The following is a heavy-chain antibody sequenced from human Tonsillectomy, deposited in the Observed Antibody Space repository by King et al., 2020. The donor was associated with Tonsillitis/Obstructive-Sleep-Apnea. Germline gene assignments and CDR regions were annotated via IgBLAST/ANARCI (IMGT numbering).Heavy chain of an antibody. CDR3: AVGADFWSGYYEDYYYYYMDV. J-gene: IGHJ6*03. Sequence: VQLVESGAEVKKPGASVKVSCKASGYTFTGYYMHWVRQAPGQGLEWMGRINPNSGGTNYAQKFQGRVTMTRDTSISTAYMELSRLRSDDTAVYYCAVGADFWSGYYEDYYYYYMDVWGKGTTVTVSS. D-gene: IGHD3-3*01. CDR1: GYTFTGYY. V-gene: IGHV1-2*06. CDR2: INPNSGGT.